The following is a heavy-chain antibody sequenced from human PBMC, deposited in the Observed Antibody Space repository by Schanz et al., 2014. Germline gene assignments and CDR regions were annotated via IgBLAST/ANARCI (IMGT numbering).Heavy chain of an antibody. CDR3: ARDFFLHYDFWNGTRRWFDP. Sequence: QVQLQQWGAGLLKPSETLSLTCAVYGGSFSDYYWSWIRQPPGKGLEWIGEINHSGSTNYNPSLKSRVTMSVDMFKSQFSLKLRSVTAADTAVYYCARDFFLHYDFWNGTRRWFDPWGQGTLVTVSS. V-gene: IGHV4-34*01. CDR1: GGSFSDYY. D-gene: IGHD3-3*01. J-gene: IGHJ5*02. CDR2: INHSGST.